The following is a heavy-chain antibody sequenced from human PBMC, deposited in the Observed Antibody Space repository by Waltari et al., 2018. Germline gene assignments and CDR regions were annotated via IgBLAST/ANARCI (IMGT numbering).Heavy chain of an antibody. V-gene: IGHV1-69*01. J-gene: IGHJ4*02. CDR1: GGTFSSYA. D-gene: IGHD6-19*01. CDR3: ARDMYSSGWYTGY. CDR2: IIPIFGTA. Sequence: QVQLVQSGAEVKNHGSSVKVSCKASGGTFSSYAISWVRRAPGQGLEWIGGIIPIFGTANYAQKFQGRVTITADESTSTAYMELSSLRSEDTAVYYCARDMYSSGWYTGYWGQGTLVTVSS.